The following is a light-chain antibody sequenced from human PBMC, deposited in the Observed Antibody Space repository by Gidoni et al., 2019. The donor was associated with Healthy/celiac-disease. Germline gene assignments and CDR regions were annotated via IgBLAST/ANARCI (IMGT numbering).Light chain of an antibody. CDR2: EVS. CDR1: SSDVGGYNY. V-gene: IGLV2-14*01. Sequence: QSALTQPASVSGFPGQSITIPCTGTSSDVGGYNYVSWYQQHPGKAPKLMIYEVSNRPSGVSNRFSGSKSGNTASLTISGLQAEDEADYYCSSYTSSSTRVFGGGTKLTVL. J-gene: IGLJ3*02. CDR3: SSYTSSSTRV.